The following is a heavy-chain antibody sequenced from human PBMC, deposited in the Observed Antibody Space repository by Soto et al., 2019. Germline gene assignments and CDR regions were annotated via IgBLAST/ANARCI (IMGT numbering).Heavy chain of an antibody. CDR2: FDPEDGET. V-gene: IGHV1-24*01. D-gene: IGHD3-3*01. CDR1: GYTLTELS. CDR3: ATSLDPITIFGVVRNYYYGMDV. J-gene: IGHJ6*02. Sequence: ASVKVSGKVSGYTLTELSMHWVRQAPGKGLEWMGGFDPEDGETIYAQKFQGRVTMTEDTSTDTAYMELSSLRSEDTAVYYCATSLDPITIFGVVRNYYYGMDVWGQGTTVTVSS.